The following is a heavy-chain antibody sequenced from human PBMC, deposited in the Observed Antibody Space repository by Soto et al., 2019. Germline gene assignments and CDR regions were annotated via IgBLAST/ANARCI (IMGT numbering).Heavy chain of an antibody. CDR3: ARDASAVVVVAAMNY. CDR2: INPNSGGT. J-gene: IGHJ4*02. V-gene: IGHV1-2*04. D-gene: IGHD2-15*01. CDR1: GYTFTGYY. Sequence: ASVKVSCKASGYTFTGYYMHWVRQAPGQGLEWMGWINPNSGGTNYAQKFQGWVTVTRDTSISTAYMELSRLRSDDTAVYYCARDASAVVVVAAMNYWGQGTLVTVSS.